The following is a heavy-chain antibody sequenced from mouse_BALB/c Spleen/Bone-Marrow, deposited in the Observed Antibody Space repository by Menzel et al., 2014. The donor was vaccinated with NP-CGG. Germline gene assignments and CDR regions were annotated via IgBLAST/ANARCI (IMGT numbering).Heavy chain of an antibody. V-gene: IGHV1S56*01. Sequence: QVQLKQSGPELVKPGASVRISCKASGYTFTSYYIHWVKQRPGQGLEWIGWIYPGNVNTKYNEKFKGKATLTADKSSNTAYMQLSSLTSEDSAVYFRARGSSFDYWGQGTTLTVSS. CDR1: GYTFTSYY. CDR2: IYPGNVNT. CDR3: ARGSSFDY. J-gene: IGHJ2*01. D-gene: IGHD1-1*01.